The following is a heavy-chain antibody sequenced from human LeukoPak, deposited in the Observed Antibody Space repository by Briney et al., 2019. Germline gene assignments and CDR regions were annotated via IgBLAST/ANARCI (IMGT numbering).Heavy chain of an antibody. Sequence: SETLSLTCAVYGGSFSGYYWSWIRQPPGKGLEWIGEINHSGSTNYNPSLKSRVTISVDTSKNQFSLKLSSVTAADTAVYYCARQRYGDYGYFDYWGQGTLVTVSS. J-gene: IGHJ4*02. V-gene: IGHV4-34*01. CDR1: GGSFSGYY. CDR3: ARQRYGDYGYFDY. CDR2: INHSGST. D-gene: IGHD4-17*01.